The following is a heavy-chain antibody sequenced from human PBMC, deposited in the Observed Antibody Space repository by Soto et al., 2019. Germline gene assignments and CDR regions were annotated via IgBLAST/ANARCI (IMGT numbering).Heavy chain of an antibody. CDR2: INSDGSTT. CDR1: GFTFSNYW. V-gene: IGHV3-74*01. J-gene: IGHJ4*02. D-gene: IGHD3-16*01. Sequence: GGSLRLSCAASGFTFSNYWMHWVRRAPGQGLVWVSRINSDGSTTTYSDSVKGRFTISRDNAKNTLYLQVNSLRAEDTAVYYCGRCFRGTYRIEYSGQGTQGTLSS. CDR3: GRCFRGTYRIEY.